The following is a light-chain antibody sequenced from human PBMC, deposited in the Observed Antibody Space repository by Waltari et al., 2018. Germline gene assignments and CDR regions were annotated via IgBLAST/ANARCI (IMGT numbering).Light chain of an antibody. CDR3: QQYNNWPGYT. Sequence: EIVMTQSPATLSVSPGERATLPCRASQSVSSNLAWYQQKPGQAPRLLIYAASTRATGIPARFSGSGSGTEFALTISSLQSEDFAVYYCQQYNNWPGYTFGQGTKLEIK. V-gene: IGKV3-15*01. CDR2: AAS. J-gene: IGKJ2*01. CDR1: QSVSSN.